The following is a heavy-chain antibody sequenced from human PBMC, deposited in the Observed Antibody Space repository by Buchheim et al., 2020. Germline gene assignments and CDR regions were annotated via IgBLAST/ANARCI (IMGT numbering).Heavy chain of an antibody. V-gene: IGHV4-61*02. D-gene: IGHD5-24*01. CDR3: AGILIGGDGYNYESQVYTGFDY. Sequence: QVQLQESGPGLVKPSQTLSLTCTVSGGSISSGSYYWSWIRQPAGKGLEWIGRIYTSGSTNYNPSLKSRVTISVDTSKNQFSLKLSSVTAADTAVYYCAGILIGGDGYNYESQVYTGFDYWGQGTL. CDR2: IYTSGST. J-gene: IGHJ4*02. CDR1: GGSISSGSYY.